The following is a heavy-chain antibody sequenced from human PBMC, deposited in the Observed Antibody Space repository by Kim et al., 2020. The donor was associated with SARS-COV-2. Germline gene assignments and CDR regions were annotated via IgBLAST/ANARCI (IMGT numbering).Heavy chain of an antibody. V-gene: IGHV1-18*04. CDR2: ISAYNGNT. CDR3: ARDPRIAVAGGYDWFDP. J-gene: IGHJ5*02. D-gene: IGHD6-19*01. CDR1: GYTFTSYG. Sequence: ASVKVSCKASGYTFTSYGISWVRQAPGQGLEWMGWISAYNGNTNYAQKLQGRVTMTTDTSTSTAYMELRSLRSDDTAVYYCARDPRIAVAGGYDWFDPWGQGTLVTVSS.